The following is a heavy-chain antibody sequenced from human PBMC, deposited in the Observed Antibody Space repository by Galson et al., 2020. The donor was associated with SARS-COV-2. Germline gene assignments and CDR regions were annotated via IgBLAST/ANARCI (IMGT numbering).Heavy chain of an antibody. V-gene: IGHV2-70*11. D-gene: IGHD6-19*01. J-gene: IGHJ4*02. Sequence: ESSPTLVKPTQTLTLTCTFSGFSLRASGMCVNWIRQPPGKALEWLARIDWDDDEYYNTSLKARLTISKDTSKNQVVLTMTNMDPVDTATYYCARIDSSGCRGNYWRQGTLVTVSS. CDR2: IDWDDDE. CDR1: GFSLRASGMC. CDR3: ARIDSSGCRGNY.